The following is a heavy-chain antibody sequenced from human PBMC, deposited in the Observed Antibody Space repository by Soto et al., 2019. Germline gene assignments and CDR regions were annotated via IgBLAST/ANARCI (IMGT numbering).Heavy chain of an antibody. V-gene: IGHV4-4*07. D-gene: IGHD1-1*01. CDR3: AKDRSTMRWFDP. J-gene: IGHJ5*02. CDR2: VQMSGTT. CDR1: GASVRSYH. Sequence: TSETLSLTCAVSGASVRSYHWSWIRQAAGKGLEWIGRVQMSGTTNYNPSLKTRVTMSLDTSKNEVSLRMTSVTAADTAVYFCAKDRSTMRWFDPWGQGSLVTVSS.